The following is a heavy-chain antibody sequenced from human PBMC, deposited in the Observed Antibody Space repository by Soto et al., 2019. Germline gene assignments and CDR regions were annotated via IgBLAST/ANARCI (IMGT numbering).Heavy chain of an antibody. Sequence: SETLSLTCAVSGGSINSSNWWSWVRQPPGKGLEWIGEIYHSGSTNYNPSLKSRVTISVDKSKNQFSLKLSSVTAADTAVYYCARVGGLYYYYGMDVWGQGTTVTVSS. J-gene: IGHJ6*02. CDR1: GGSINSSNW. CDR2: IYHSGST. CDR3: ARVGGLYYYYGMDV. D-gene: IGHD2-15*01. V-gene: IGHV4-4*02.